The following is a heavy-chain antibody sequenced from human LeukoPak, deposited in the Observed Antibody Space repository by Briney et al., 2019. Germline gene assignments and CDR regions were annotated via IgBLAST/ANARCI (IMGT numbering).Heavy chain of an antibody. D-gene: IGHD5-18*01. CDR1: GFTFGDYG. Sequence: GGSLRLSCAASGFTFGDYGMRWVRPAPGKGLAWVAVIYYDGGNKGYADSVKGRFTISRDNAKNSLYLQMNSLRAEDTALYYCAREGGYSYGFFGYWGQGTLVTVSS. CDR2: IYYDGGNK. J-gene: IGHJ4*02. V-gene: IGHV3-20*04. CDR3: AREGGYSYGFFGY.